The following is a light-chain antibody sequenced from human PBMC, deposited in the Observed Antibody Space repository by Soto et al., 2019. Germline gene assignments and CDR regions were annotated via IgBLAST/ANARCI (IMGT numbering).Light chain of an antibody. J-gene: IGKJ5*01. Sequence: TQSPSTLSESPGERATLSCRASQSVNRNLAWYQQKPGQAPRLLISAVSTRATGIPARFSGSGSGTDFTLTISSLQPEDFAVYYCQQDYKLPITFGQGTRLEIK. CDR2: AVS. CDR3: QQDYKLPIT. CDR1: QSVNRN. V-gene: IGKV3D-7*01.